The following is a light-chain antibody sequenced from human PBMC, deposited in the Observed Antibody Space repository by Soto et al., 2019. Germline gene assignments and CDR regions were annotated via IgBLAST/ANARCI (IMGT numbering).Light chain of an antibody. Sequence: DIVMTQSPDSLAVSLGERATINCKSSQSVLYSSNNKSYLAWYQLKPGQPPKLLIYWASSRQLGVPDRFSGSGTGADFTLTISSLQAEDVAVYYCQQYYSTPYTFGQGTKLEIK. CDR3: QQYYSTPYT. V-gene: IGKV4-1*01. J-gene: IGKJ2*01. CDR1: QSVLYSSNNKSY. CDR2: WAS.